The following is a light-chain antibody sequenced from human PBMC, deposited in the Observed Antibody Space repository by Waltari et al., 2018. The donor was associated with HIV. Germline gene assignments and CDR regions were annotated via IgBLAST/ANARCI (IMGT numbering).Light chain of an antibody. CDR3: GTWDSSVGAAV. CDR2: DNT. J-gene: IGLJ3*02. CDR1: SSNVGRGF. Sequence: QSVLTQPLSVSAAPGQQVTISRSGSSSNVGRGFVSCYQHLPEAAPRLLIYDNTKRPSWISDRFSGSKSGTSATLGITGLQTGDEADYYCGTWDSSVGAAVFGGGTRLTVL. V-gene: IGLV1-51*01.